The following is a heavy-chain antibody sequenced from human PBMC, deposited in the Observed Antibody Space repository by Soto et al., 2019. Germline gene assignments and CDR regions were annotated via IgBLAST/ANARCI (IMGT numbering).Heavy chain of an antibody. CDR2: IYFGGTT. CDR3: ARHGRVQLRPFDY. J-gene: IGHJ4*02. D-gene: IGHD1-1*01. V-gene: IGHV4-39*01. CDR1: GGSVSIPNYY. Sequence: HLQESGPGLVKPSGTLSLTCSVSGGSVSIPNYYWAWVRQSPGKGLEWIASIYFGGTTYYNPSLKSRVSIFIDTSTNQFSLNLTSVTDADSSIYFCARHGRVQLRPFDYWGQGIQVAVSS.